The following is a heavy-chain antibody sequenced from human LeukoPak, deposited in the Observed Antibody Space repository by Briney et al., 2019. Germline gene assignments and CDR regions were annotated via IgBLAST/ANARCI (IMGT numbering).Heavy chain of an antibody. CDR3: AKKASGSYFQGPDY. D-gene: IGHD1-26*01. CDR2: TSSDGRNI. CDR1: GFTFRKYW. Sequence: GGSLRLSCAASGFTFRKYWMAWVRQAPGKGLEWVAVTSSDGRNIHYADSVKGRFTISRDNSKNTLYLQMNTLRVEDTAVYYCAKKASGSYFQGPDYWGQGSLVTVSS. V-gene: IGHV3-30*18. J-gene: IGHJ4*02.